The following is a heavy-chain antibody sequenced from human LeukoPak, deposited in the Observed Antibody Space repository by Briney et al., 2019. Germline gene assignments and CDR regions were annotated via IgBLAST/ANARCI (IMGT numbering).Heavy chain of an antibody. CDR1: GYTFTSYD. V-gene: IGHV1-8*03. Sequence: GASVKVSCKASGYTFTSYDINWVRQATGQGLEWMGWMNPNSGSTGYAQNFQGRVTITRNTSISTGYMELSSLRSEDTAVYYCARVKGSTNDAFDIWGQGTMVTVSS. D-gene: IGHD2-2*01. J-gene: IGHJ3*02. CDR2: MNPNSGST. CDR3: ARVKGSTNDAFDI.